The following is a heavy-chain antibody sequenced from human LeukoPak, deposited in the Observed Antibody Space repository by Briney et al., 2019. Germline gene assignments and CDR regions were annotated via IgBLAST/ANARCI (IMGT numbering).Heavy chain of an antibody. CDR2: IKEDGNEK. D-gene: IGHD1-26*01. CDR3: AREWDLIYLAHHYFYMDV. CDR1: GFTFSSYS. Sequence: PGGSLRLSCAASGFTFSSYSMNWVRQAPGKGLEWVANIKEDGNEKYYVDSVKGRFTISRDNAKNSLYLQMDSLRAEDTAVYFCAREWDLIYLAHHYFYMDVWGKGTTVTVSS. J-gene: IGHJ6*03. V-gene: IGHV3-7*01.